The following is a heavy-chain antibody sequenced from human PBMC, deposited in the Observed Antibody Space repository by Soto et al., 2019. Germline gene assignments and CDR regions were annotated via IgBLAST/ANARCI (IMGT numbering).Heavy chain of an antibody. CDR3: ARDPGTGYYDSSGYYYD. CDR1: GFTLSSYW. J-gene: IGHJ4*02. D-gene: IGHD3-22*01. Sequence: PGGSLRLSCAASGFTLSSYWMHWVRQAPGKGLVWVSRINSDGSSTSYADSVKGRFTISRDDAKNTLYLQMNSLRAEDTAVYYCARDPGTGYYDSSGYYYDWGQGTLVTVSS. V-gene: IGHV3-74*01. CDR2: INSDGSST.